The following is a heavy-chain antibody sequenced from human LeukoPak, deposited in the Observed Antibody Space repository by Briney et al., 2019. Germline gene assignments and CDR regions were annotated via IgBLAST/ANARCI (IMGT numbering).Heavy chain of an antibody. J-gene: IGHJ3*02. V-gene: IGHV4-59*08. D-gene: IGHD3-9*01. CDR3: AGTYYDILTGPPEDAFDI. CDR1: GFTFSDYY. CDR2: IYYSGST. Sequence: GSLRLSCAASGFTFSDYYMSWIRQPPGKGLEWIGYIYYSGSTNYNPSLKSRVTISVDTSKNQFSLKLSSVTAADTAVYYCAGTYYDILTGPPEDAFDIWGQGTMVTVSS.